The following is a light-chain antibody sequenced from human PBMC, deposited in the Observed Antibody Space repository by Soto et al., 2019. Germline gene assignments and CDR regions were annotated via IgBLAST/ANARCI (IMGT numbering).Light chain of an antibody. Sequence: DIQMTQSPSSLSASVGDRVTITCRASQDIGTHLAWYQQRPGKVPKLLIFGASTLQSGVPSRFIGSGAGTDFTLSINSLQPEDVATYYCQKYNSVPFTFGPGTTVDLK. CDR3: QKYNSVPFT. CDR1: QDIGTH. V-gene: IGKV1-27*01. CDR2: GAS. J-gene: IGKJ3*01.